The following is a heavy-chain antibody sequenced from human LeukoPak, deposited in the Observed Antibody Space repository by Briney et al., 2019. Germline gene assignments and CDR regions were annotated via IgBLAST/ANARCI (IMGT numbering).Heavy chain of an antibody. Sequence: SETLSLTCTVSGGSITGRNSFWGWIRQPPGKGLVWIGSVHSIGSTYYNPSLKSRVTISVDSSRNLFSLHLTSVTAADTAVYYCARGPDILTGYPYYYYMDVWGKGTTVTVSS. D-gene: IGHD3-9*01. V-gene: IGHV4-39*07. CDR1: GGSITGRNSF. CDR3: ARGPDILTGYPYYYYMDV. J-gene: IGHJ6*03. CDR2: VHSIGST.